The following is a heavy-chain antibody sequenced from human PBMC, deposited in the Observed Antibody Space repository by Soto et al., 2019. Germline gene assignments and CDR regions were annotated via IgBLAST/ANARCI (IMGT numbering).Heavy chain of an antibody. CDR1: GGSISNDNYY. J-gene: IGHJ5*02. CDR3: ARATSPAPFYDASADYDR. Sequence: QVQLQESGPGLVKPSPTLSLTCTFSGGSISNDNYYWSWIRQPPGKCLEWIAYIDYSGSTYSNPSLKSRLTISVDPSKNQVSLKLSSVTAADTAVYYCARATSPAPFYDASADYDRWGQGTLVAVSS. CDR2: IDYSGST. D-gene: IGHD3-22*01. V-gene: IGHV4-30-4*01.